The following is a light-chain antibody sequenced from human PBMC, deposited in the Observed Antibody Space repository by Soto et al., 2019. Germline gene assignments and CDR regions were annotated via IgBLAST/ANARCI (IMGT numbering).Light chain of an antibody. J-gene: IGKJ5*01. CDR1: QSISNY. CDR2: AAS. V-gene: IGKV1-39*01. Sequence: DIQMPQSPSSLSASVGDRVTITCRASQSISNYLNWYQQKPGKAPKLLISAASSLQSGVPSRFSGSGSGTDFTLTISSLQPEDFATYYGQQSYSTPTITFGQGTRLEIK. CDR3: QQSYSTPTIT.